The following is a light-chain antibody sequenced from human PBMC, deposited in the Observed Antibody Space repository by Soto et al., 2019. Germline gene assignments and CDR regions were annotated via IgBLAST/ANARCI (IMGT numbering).Light chain of an antibody. V-gene: IGKV3-20*01. CDR1: QFTNGKY. Sequence: DIVLTQAPDNLSLSPGESATLSCRVSQFTNGKYVAWYQQRHGLPPRLLVYGASKRAPGIPDRFRGSGSGSEVTHTISAVEPEDFAVYFCQHLGSSPPVTFGQGTRLDIK. J-gene: IGKJ5*01. CDR3: QHLGSSPPVT. CDR2: GAS.